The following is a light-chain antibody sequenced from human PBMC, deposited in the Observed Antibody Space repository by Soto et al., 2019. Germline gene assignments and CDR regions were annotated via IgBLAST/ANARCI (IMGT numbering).Light chain of an antibody. CDR2: SAS. CDR3: QQFDSSSYT. CDR1: QSVSISY. J-gene: IGKJ2*01. V-gene: IGKV3-20*01. Sequence: EIVVTQSPGALSLSPGDRSTLSCRASQSVSISYLAWDQQKPGQAPRLLIYSASSRATGIPDRFSGSGSGTDFTLTISRLEPEDFAVYYCQQFDSSSYTFGQGTKLEIK.